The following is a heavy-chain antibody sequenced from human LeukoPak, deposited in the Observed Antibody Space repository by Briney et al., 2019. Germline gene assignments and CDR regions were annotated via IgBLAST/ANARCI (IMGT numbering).Heavy chain of an antibody. Sequence: SETLSLTCAVYGVSFSGYYWSWIRQPPGKGLEWIGEINHSGSTNYNPSLKSRVTISVDASKNQFSLKLSSVTAADTAVYYCARSYCSSTSCYGGGDYWGQGTLVTVSS. CDR1: GVSFSGYY. V-gene: IGHV4-34*01. CDR3: ARSYCSSTSCYGGGDY. CDR2: INHSGST. J-gene: IGHJ4*02. D-gene: IGHD2-2*01.